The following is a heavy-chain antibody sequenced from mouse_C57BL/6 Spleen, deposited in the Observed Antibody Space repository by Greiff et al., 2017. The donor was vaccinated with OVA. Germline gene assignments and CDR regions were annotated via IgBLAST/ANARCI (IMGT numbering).Heavy chain of an antibody. J-gene: IGHJ4*01. V-gene: IGHV1-53*01. D-gene: IGHD2-14*01. CDR1: GYTFTSYW. Sequence: VQLQQPGTELVKPGASVKLSCKASGYTFTSYWMHWVKQRPGQGLEWIGNINPSNGGTNYNEKFKSKATLTVDKSSSTAYMQLSSLTSEDSAVYYGAREGGYYRDAMDDWGQGTSVTVSS. CDR2: INPSNGGT. CDR3: AREGGYYRDAMDD.